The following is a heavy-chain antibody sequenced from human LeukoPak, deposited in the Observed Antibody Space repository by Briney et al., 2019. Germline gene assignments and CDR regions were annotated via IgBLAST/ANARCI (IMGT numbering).Heavy chain of an antibody. V-gene: IGHV1-18*01. CDR1: ASMFSCYG. CDR2: ISAYTDNT. J-gene: IGHJ3*02. D-gene: IGHD3-22*01. Sequence: ASVNVSRTSSASMFSCYGISMVRLAPGQGLEWMGWISAYTDNTNYVQNVQDRVTMTIDTSTSTAYMELRILRSDDTAVYYYARDHGEGYYDSSGYYGAYDAFDIWGQGTMVTVYS. CDR3: ARDHGEGYYDSSGYYGAYDAFDI.